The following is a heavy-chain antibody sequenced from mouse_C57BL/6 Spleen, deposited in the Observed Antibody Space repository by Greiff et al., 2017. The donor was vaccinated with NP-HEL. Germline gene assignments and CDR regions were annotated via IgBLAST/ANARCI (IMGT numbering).Heavy chain of an antibody. J-gene: IGHJ3*01. CDR3: ARYRGGGFAY. CDR1: GYTFTSYW. V-gene: IGHV1-61*01. CDR2: IYPSDSET. Sequence: QVQLQQPGAELVRPGSSVKLSCKASGYTFTSYWMDWVKQRPGQGLEWIGNIYPSDSETHYNQKFKDKATLTVDKSSSTAYMQLSSLTSEDSAVYYCARYRGGGFAYWGQGTLVTVSA.